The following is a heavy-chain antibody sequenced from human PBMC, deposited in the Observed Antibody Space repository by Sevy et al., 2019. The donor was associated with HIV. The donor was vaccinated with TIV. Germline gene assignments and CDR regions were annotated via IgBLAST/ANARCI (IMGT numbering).Heavy chain of an antibody. Sequence: ASVKVSCKASGYIFTYYPICWVRQAPGQGLEWMGCIRTSNRETKYTQKLQGRAIMTTDTSTSTVYMDRRNMRSDDTDVYYCARDYDGSGHYYLDYFDYWGQGTLVTVSS. CDR1: GYIFTYYP. J-gene: IGHJ4*02. D-gene: IGHD3-22*01. CDR3: ARDYDGSGHYYLDYFDY. CDR2: IRTSNRET. V-gene: IGHV1-18*01.